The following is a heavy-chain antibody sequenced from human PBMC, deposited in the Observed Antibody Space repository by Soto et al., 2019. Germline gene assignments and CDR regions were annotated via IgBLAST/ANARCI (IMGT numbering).Heavy chain of an antibody. V-gene: IGHV3-7*01. J-gene: IGHJ6*02. Sequence: GGSLRLSCAASGFTFTSYWMTWVRQFPGKGLEWLANIKEDGSEKYYVDSVKGRFTISRDNAKNSLYLQMNSLRAEDTAIYYCARHECISLSCSLDVWGQGTTVTVSS. CDR2: IKEDGSEK. D-gene: IGHD2-2*01. CDR1: GFTFTSYW. CDR3: ARHECISLSCSLDV.